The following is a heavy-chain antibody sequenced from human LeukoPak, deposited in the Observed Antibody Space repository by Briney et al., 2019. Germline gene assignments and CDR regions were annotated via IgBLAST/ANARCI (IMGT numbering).Heavy chain of an antibody. CDR3: AKASWVSNVDAVL. Sequence: GGSLRLSCAASGLTFSNYAMSWVRQGPARGLEWVSSLRGDGETFYADSVKGRFTLSRDDSRNTVYFQLNNLRVDDTAIYYCAKASWVSNVDAVLWGQGTLVTVSS. V-gene: IGHV3-23*01. J-gene: IGHJ4*02. CDR2: LRGDGET. CDR1: GLTFSNYA. D-gene: IGHD3-16*01.